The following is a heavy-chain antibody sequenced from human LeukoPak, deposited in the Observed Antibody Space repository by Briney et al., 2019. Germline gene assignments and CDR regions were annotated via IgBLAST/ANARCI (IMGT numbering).Heavy chain of an antibody. CDR3: ERYYDPPVGDAFDI. D-gene: IGHD3-22*01. Sequence: QPGGSLRLSCVASGFTFGGDWMSWVRQAPGKGLEWVANIKPDGTEKYYVDSVKGRFTISRDNAKNSLYLQLDSLRAEDTAVYYCERYYDPPVGDAFDIWGPGTMVTVSS. J-gene: IGHJ3*02. V-gene: IGHV3-7*01. CDR1: GFTFGGDW. CDR2: IKPDGTEK.